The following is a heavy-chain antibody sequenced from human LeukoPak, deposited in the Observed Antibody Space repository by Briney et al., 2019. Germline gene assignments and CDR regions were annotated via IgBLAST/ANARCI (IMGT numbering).Heavy chain of an antibody. J-gene: IGHJ4*02. D-gene: IGHD3-3*01. V-gene: IGHV3-20*04. CDR2: INWNGGST. CDR3: ARAENAYYDFWSGLSD. CDR1: GFTFDDYG. Sequence: PGGSLRLSCAASGFTFDDYGMSWVRQAPGKGLEWVSGINWNGGSTGYADSVKGRFTISRDNAKNSLYLQMNNLRAEDTALYYCARAENAYYDFWSGLSDWGQGTLVTVSS.